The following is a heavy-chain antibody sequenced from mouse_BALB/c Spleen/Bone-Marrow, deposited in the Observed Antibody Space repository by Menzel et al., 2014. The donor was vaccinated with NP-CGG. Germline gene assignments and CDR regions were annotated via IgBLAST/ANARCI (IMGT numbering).Heavy chain of an antibody. V-gene: IGHV2-9*02. CDR2: IWAGGST. CDR1: GFSLTNYG. D-gene: IGHD2-1*01. Sequence: VKLMESGPGLVAPSQSLSITCTVSGFSLTNYGIHWLRQPPGQGLEWLGVIWAGGSTNYNSALMSRLSINKDNSKRQVFLKMNSLKTDDTAMYYCVRDPGYSGNYLLVYWGQGTLVTVSA. J-gene: IGHJ3*01. CDR3: VRDPGYSGNYLLVY.